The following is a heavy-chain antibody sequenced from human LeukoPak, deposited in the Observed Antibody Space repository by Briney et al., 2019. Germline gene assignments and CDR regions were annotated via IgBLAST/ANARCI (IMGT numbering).Heavy chain of an antibody. Sequence: GGSLRLSCAASGFTFSSYSMNWVRQAPGKGLEWVAFIRYDGSNKYYADSVKGRFTISRDNSKNTLYLQMNSLRAEDTAVYYCAKTYYYDSSVGYWGQGTLVTVSS. V-gene: IGHV3-30*02. J-gene: IGHJ4*02. CDR2: IRYDGSNK. CDR1: GFTFSSYS. D-gene: IGHD3-22*01. CDR3: AKTYYYDSSVGY.